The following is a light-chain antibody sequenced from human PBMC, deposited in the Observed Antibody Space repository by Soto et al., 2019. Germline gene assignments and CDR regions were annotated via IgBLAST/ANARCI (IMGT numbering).Light chain of an antibody. CDR2: AAA. CDR1: QSISRY. CDR3: QESYNTALS. V-gene: IGKV1-39*01. Sequence: DIQMTQSPSSLSASVGDRVTITCRASQSISRYLYWYQQKPGKAPQLLIYAAASLESEAPSRISGPGSGSYCTLIIGRLQPEDFATYYYQESYNTALSFGGGTKVESK. J-gene: IGKJ4*01.